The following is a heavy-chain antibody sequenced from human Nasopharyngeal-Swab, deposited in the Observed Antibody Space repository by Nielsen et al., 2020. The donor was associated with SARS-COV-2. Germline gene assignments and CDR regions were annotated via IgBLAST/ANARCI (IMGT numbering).Heavy chain of an antibody. V-gene: IGHV3-21*01. D-gene: IGHD6-13*01. J-gene: IGHJ4*02. CDR2: ISSRSSSI. CDR1: GFTFSSYD. CDR3: ARDLGAAAGLDY. Sequence: GGSLRLSCAASGFTFSSYDMNWVRQAPGKVLEWVSFISSRSSSIYYADSLKGRFTISRDDAKKSLYLQMNSLRAEDTAVYYCARDLGAAAGLDYWGQGTLVTVSS.